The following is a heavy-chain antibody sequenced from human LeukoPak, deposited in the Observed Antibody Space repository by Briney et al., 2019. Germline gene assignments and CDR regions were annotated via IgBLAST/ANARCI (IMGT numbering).Heavy chain of an antibody. Sequence: GGSLRLSCAGSGFNVSRNYMSWVRQAPGKGLEWVSDIYTGGGTNYNASVKGRFTISIDTSKNTLYLQMNTVVAEGTAVYSCLRWAAARNWGQGILVTVSS. V-gene: IGHV3-66*02. CDR3: LRWAAARN. CDR1: GFNVSRNY. CDR2: IYTGGGT. D-gene: IGHD1-14*01. J-gene: IGHJ4*02.